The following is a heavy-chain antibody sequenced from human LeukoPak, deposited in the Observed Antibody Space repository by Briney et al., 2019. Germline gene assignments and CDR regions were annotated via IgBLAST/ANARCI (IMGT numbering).Heavy chain of an antibody. CDR2: ISYDGSNK. V-gene: IGHV3-30-3*01. J-gene: IGHJ4*02. CDR3: ARVLNYYDSSGYYFSY. CDR1: GFTFSYYT. Sequence: PGRSLRLSCAASGFTFSYYTMHWVRQAPGKGLEWVAVISYDGSNKYYADSVKGRFTISRDNSKNTLYLQMNSLRAEDTAVYYSARVLNYYDSSGYYFSYWGQGTLVTVSS. D-gene: IGHD3-22*01.